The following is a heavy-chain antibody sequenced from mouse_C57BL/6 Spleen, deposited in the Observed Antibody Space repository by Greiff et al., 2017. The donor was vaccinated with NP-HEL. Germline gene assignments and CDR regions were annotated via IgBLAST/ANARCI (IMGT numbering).Heavy chain of an antibody. CDR3: ARGHYYGSSSYWYFDV. J-gene: IGHJ1*03. CDR1: GYTFTSYW. D-gene: IGHD1-1*01. Sequence: QVQLQQPGTELVKPGASVKLSCKASGYTFTSYWMHWVKQRPGQGLEWIGNINPSNGGTNYNEKFKSKATLTVDKSSSTAYMQLSSLTSEDSAVYYCARGHYYGSSSYWYFDVWGTGTTVTVSS. V-gene: IGHV1-53*01. CDR2: INPSNGGT.